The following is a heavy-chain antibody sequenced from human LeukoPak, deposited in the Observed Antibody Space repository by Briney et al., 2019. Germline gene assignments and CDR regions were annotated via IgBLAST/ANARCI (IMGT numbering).Heavy chain of an antibody. D-gene: IGHD3-3*01. Sequence: GGSLRLSCAVSGFTFSDSWMHWVRQAPGKGLVWVSAISGSGGSPYYADSVKGRFTISRDNSKNTLYLQMNSLRAEDTAVYYCAKDYDFWSGYEDIWGQGTMVTVSS. J-gene: IGHJ3*02. CDR1: GFTFSDSW. CDR2: ISGSGGSP. CDR3: AKDYDFWSGYEDI. V-gene: IGHV3-23*01.